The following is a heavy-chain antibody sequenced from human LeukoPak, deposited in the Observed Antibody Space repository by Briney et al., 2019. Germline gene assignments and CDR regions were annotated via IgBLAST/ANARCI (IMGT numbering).Heavy chain of an antibody. V-gene: IGHV3-30-3*01. Sequence: GGSLRLSCAASGFTFSSYAMHWVRQAPGKGLEWVAVISYDGSNKYYADSVKGRFTISRDNSKNTLYLQINSLRAEDTAVYYCARDLGAGMVLYYFDYWGQGTLVTVSS. D-gene: IGHD1-26*01. CDR1: GFTFSSYA. J-gene: IGHJ4*02. CDR3: ARDLGAGMVLYYFDY. CDR2: ISYDGSNK.